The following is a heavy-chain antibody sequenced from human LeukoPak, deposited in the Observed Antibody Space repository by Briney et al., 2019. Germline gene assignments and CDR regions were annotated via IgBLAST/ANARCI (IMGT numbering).Heavy chain of an antibody. V-gene: IGHV3-21*04. D-gene: IGHD3-10*01. CDR2: ISSSSSYI. Sequence: GGSLRLACAASGSTFSSYWMHWVRQAPGKGLEWVSSISSSSSYIYYADSVKGRFTISRDNSKNTLYLQMNSLRAEDTAVYYCAKDHSITMVRGVNWFDPWGQGTLVTVSS. J-gene: IGHJ5*02. CDR3: AKDHSITMVRGVNWFDP. CDR1: GSTFSSYW.